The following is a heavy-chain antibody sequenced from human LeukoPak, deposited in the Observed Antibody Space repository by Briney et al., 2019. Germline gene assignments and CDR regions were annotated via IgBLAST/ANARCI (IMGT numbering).Heavy chain of an antibody. Sequence: SETLSLTCTVSGGSISSSSYYWGWIRQPPGKGLEWIASIYYSGSTYYNPPLKSRVTMSVDTSKNQFSLKLSSVTAADTAMYYCARQTSMVTMYYFDQWGQGTLVTVSS. CDR1: GGSISSSSYY. CDR2: IYYSGST. V-gene: IGHV4-39*01. CDR3: ARQTSMVTMYYFDQ. J-gene: IGHJ4*02. D-gene: IGHD2-21*02.